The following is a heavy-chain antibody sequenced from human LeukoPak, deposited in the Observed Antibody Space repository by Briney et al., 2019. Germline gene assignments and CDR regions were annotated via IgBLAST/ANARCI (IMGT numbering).Heavy chain of an antibody. J-gene: IGHJ4*02. CDR2: ISGNGGLT. D-gene: IGHD5-18*01. CDR3: IRGGGYSYGSFDS. Sequence: QPGGTLRLSCAASGFTFSIYGMSWVRQPPGKGLEWVSGISGNGGLTYYADYVKGRFTISRDNAKNTLYLQMNSLRAEDTAVYYCIRGGGYSYGSFDSWGQGTLVTVSS. CDR1: GFTFSIYG. V-gene: IGHV3-23*01.